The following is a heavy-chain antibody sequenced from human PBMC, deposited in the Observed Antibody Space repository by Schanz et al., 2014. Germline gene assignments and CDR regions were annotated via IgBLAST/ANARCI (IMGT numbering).Heavy chain of an antibody. CDR3: ASYDNSGPYCLNH. D-gene: IGHD4-4*01. CDR1: GFTFSASA. Sequence: EVHLVDSGGTLVQPGGSLRLSCVGSGFTFSASAIHWVRQASGKGLEWVGRVRTKDNHYATSYGASVSGRFTISRDDSKNTAYLQMNSLRTGDTAMYYCASYDNSGPYCLNHWGRGTLVTVSS. J-gene: IGHJ5*02. V-gene: IGHV3-73*01. CDR2: VRTKDNHYAT.